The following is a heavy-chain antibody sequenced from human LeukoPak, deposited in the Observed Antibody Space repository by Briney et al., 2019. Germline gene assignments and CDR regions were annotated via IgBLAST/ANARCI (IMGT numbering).Heavy chain of an antibody. CDR2: ISGSGGST. D-gene: IGHD3-10*01. J-gene: IGHJ4*02. Sequence: PSETLSLTCTVSGGSISSSSYYWGWIRQPPGKGLEWVSAISGSGGSTYYADSVKGRFTISRDNSKNTLYLQMNSLRAEDTAVYYCAKLGYGSGVCFVWGQGTLVTVSS. CDR3: AKLGYGSGVCFV. V-gene: IGHV3-23*01. CDR1: GGSISSSSYY.